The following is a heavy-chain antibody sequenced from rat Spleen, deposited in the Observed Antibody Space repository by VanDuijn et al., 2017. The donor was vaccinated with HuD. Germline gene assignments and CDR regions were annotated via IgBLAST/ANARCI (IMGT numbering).Heavy chain of an antibody. V-gene: IGHV5-25*01. J-gene: IGHJ2*01. CDR1: GFTFSNYD. CDR2: IDTDGGST. Sequence: EVQLVESGGGLVQPGRSLKLSCAASGFTFSNYDMAWVRQTPGKGLEWVSSIDTDGGSTYYPDSVKGRFTISRDNAKSTLYLQMDSLRSEDTATYYCARRDNYGYYFDYWGQGVMVTVSS. D-gene: IGHD1-10*01. CDR3: ARRDNYGYYFDY.